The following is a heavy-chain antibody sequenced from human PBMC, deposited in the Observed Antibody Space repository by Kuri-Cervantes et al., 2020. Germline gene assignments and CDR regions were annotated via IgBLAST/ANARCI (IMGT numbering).Heavy chain of an antibody. V-gene: IGHV4-4*02. CDR3: ARDPMCTGCSPFDY. D-gene: IGHD2-15*01. CDR2: IYYSGST. Sequence: SETLSLTCAVSGGSISSSNWWSWVRQPPGKGLEWIGYIYYSGSTNYNPSLKSRVTISVDTSKNQFSLKLSSVTAADTAVYYCARDPMCTGCSPFDYWGQGTLVTVSS. J-gene: IGHJ4*02. CDR1: GGSISSSNW.